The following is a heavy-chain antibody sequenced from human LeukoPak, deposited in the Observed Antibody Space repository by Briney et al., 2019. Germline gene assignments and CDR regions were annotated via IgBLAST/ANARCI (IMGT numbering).Heavy chain of an antibody. CDR1: GFTFSNAW. CDR3: TGGTVRSDFDY. J-gene: IGHJ4*02. V-gene: IGHV3-15*01. Sequence: GGSLRLSCAACGFTFSNAWMSWVRQAPGRGLEWVGRIKRKGDDGTIDYAAPVKGRLSISRDDSKNTLYLQMNSLKSEDTAVYYCTGGTVRSDFDYWGQGTLVTVSS. D-gene: IGHD3-10*02. CDR2: IKRKGDDGTI.